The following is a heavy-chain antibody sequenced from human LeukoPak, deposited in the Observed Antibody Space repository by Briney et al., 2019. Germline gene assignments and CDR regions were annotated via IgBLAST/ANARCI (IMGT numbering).Heavy chain of an antibody. D-gene: IGHD3-22*01. CDR2: IYYSGST. CDR1: GGSISSYY. J-gene: IGHJ4*02. V-gene: IGHV4-59*08. CDR3: ARHGNYYDSSGYSLSY. Sequence: SETLSLTCTVSGGSISSYYWSRIRQPPGKGLEWIGYIYYSGSTNYNPSLKSRVTISVDTSKNQFSLKLSSVTAADTAVYYCARHGNYYDSSGYSLSYWGQGTLVTVSS.